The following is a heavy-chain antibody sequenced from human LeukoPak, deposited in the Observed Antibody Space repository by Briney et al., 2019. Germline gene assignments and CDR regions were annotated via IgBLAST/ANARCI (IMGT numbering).Heavy chain of an antibody. D-gene: IGHD3-3*01. V-gene: IGHV3-23*01. J-gene: IGHJ4*02. Sequence: GGSLRLSCAASGFTFSSYAMSWLRRAPGKGLVWVSAINGSGGNTYYADSVKGRFTISRDNSKKTLYLQINSLRAEDTAVYYCAKARSLDYDFWIGLSEQPDYWGQRALVTVSS. CDR2: INGSGGNT. CDR3: AKARSLDYDFWIGLSEQPDY. CDR1: GFTFSSYA.